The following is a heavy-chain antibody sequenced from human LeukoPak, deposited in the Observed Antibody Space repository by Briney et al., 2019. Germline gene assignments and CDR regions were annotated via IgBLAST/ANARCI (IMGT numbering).Heavy chain of an antibody. Sequence: GGSLSLSCSVSGFTFSSFAMHWVRPAPGKGVEYVSAISSNGDSPYYADPVKGRFTISRDNSKNTLYLQMSSLRAEDTAVYYCVKDSCSGGSCYSFHPWGQETLVTVSA. D-gene: IGHD2-15*01. CDR1: GFTFSSFA. V-gene: IGHV3-64D*06. CDR2: ISSNGDSP. J-gene: IGHJ4*02. CDR3: VKDSCSGGSCYSFHP.